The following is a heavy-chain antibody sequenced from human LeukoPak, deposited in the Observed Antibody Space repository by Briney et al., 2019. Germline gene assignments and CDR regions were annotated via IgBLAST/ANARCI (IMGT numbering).Heavy chain of an antibody. J-gene: IGHJ4*02. CDR1: GGTFSSYA. CDR2: IIPIFGTA. D-gene: IGHD2-2*01. CDR3: ARAPFTYCSSTSCYPFDY. V-gene: IGHV1-69*13. Sequence: SVKVSCKASGGTFSSYAISWVRQAPGQGLEWMGGIIPIFGTANYAQKFQGRVTITADESTSTAYMELSSLRSEDTAVCYCARAPFTYCSSTSCYPFDYWGQGTLVTVSS.